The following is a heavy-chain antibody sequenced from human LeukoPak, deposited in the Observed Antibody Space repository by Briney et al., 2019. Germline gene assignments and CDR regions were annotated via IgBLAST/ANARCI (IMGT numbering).Heavy chain of an antibody. D-gene: IGHD5-12*01. CDR1: GYTFTSYA. Sequence: ASVKVFCKASGYTFTSYAMHWVRQAPGQRLEWMGWINAGNGNTKYSQKFQGRVTITRDTSASTAYMELNSLRSEDTAVYYCARDRSSGYEPYFDYWGQGTLVTVSS. CDR3: ARDRSSGYEPYFDY. J-gene: IGHJ4*02. V-gene: IGHV1-3*01. CDR2: INAGNGNT.